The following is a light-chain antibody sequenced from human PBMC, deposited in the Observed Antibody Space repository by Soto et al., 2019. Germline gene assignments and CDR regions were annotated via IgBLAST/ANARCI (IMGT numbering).Light chain of an antibody. V-gene: IGLV2-23*02. Sequence: QSVLTQPASVSGSPGQSITISCTGTSSDVGSYNLVSWYQQHPGKAPKLMIYEVGKRPSGVSNRFSGSKSGNTASLTISGLQAEDEADYYCCSYAGSSTPWVFGGGTKLTVL. CDR2: EVG. J-gene: IGLJ3*02. CDR3: CSYAGSSTPWV. CDR1: SSDVGSYNL.